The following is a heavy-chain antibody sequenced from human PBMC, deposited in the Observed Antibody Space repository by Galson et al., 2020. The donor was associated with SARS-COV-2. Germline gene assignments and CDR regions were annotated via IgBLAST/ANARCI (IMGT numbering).Heavy chain of an antibody. D-gene: IGHD3-10*01. V-gene: IGHV4-30-4*01. CDR2: IYYSGST. J-gene: IGHJ6*02. CDR1: GGSISSGDYY. Sequence: ETSETLSLTCTVSGGSISSGDYYWSWIRQPPGKGLEWIGYIYYSGSTYYNPSLKSRVTISVDTSKNQFSLKLSSVTAADTAVYYCAGGLSDRSRWFGGRYYYGMDVLGQGTTVTVSS. CDR3: AGGLSDRSRWFGGRYYYGMDV.